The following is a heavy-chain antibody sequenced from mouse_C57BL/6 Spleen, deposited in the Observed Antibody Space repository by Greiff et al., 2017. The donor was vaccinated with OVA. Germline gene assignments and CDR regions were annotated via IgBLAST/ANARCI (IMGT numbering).Heavy chain of an antibody. D-gene: IGHD1-1*01. CDR1: GFTFSDYG. CDR2: ISSGSSTI. J-gene: IGHJ3*01. CDR3: AKHYYGSSFAY. V-gene: IGHV5-17*01. Sequence: DVKLVESGGGLVKPGGSLKLSCAASGFTFSDYGMHWVRQAPEKGLEWVAYISSGSSTIYYADTVKGRFTISRDNAKNTLFLQMTSLRSEDTAMYYCAKHYYGSSFAYWGQGTLVTVSA.